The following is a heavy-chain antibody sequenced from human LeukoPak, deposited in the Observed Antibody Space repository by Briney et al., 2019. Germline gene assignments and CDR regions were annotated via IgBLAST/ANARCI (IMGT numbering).Heavy chain of an antibody. V-gene: IGHV1-2*02. J-gene: IGHJ4*02. CDR2: INPNSGDT. D-gene: IGHD3-10*01. Sequence: ASVKVSCKASGYTFTGYYMHWVRQAPGQGLEWMGWINPNSGDTNFAQKFRGRVTMTRDTSINTAFMELSRLRSDDTAVYFCARVRTLWFGELINYFDYWGQGTLVTVSS. CDR3: ARVRTLWFGELINYFDY. CDR1: GYTFTGYY.